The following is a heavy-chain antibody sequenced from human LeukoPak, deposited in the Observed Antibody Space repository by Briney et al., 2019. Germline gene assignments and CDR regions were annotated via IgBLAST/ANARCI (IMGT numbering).Heavy chain of an antibody. CDR3: ARLEYSSSWYPRLDAFDV. CDR2: IYYSGST. V-gene: IGHV4-39*01. Sequence: SETLSLTCTVSGGSIRRSSYYTGWGRQPPGKGGEWIVRIYYSGSTYYHPSLKRRFTISVDTSKNQFSLKLSSVTAADTAVYYCARLEYSSSWYPRLDAFDVWGQGTMVTVSS. J-gene: IGHJ3*01. CDR1: GGSIRRSSYY. D-gene: IGHD6-13*01.